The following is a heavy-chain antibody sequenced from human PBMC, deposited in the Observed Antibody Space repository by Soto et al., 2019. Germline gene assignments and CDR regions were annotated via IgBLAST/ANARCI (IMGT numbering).Heavy chain of an antibody. V-gene: IGHV4-30-4*01. J-gene: IGHJ4*02. CDR2: IYYSGST. D-gene: IGHD2-21*01. CDR1: GGSISSGDNY. CDR3: ARGPVVVVSAPYYFDY. Sequence: SETLSLTCTVSGGSISSGDNYWSWIRQPPGKGLEWIGNIYYSGSTYYNPSLKSRVSISVDTSRDQFSLKLSAVTAADTAVYYCARGPVVVVSAPYYFDYWGQGTRVTVSS.